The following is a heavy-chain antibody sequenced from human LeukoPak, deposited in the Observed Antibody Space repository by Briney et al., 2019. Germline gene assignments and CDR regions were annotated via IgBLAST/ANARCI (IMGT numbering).Heavy chain of an antibody. J-gene: IGHJ4*02. D-gene: IGHD2-2*01. CDR3: ARDSALGYCSSTSCRYFDY. CDR2: ISSSSSYI. Sequence: PGGSLRLSCAASGFTFSSYSMNWVRQAPGKGLEWVSSISSSSSYIYYADSVKGRFTISRDNAKNSLYLQMNSLRAEDTAVYYCARDSALGYCSSTSCRYFDYWGQGTLVTVSS. V-gene: IGHV3-21*01. CDR1: GFTFSSYS.